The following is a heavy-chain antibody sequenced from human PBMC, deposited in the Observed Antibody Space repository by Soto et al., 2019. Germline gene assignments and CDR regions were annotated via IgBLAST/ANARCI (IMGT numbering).Heavy chain of an antibody. CDR3: ARAYCSGGSCYSGWLDY. V-gene: IGHV1-69*01. Sequence: QVQLVQSGAEVKKPGSSVKVSCKASGGTFSSYAISWVRQAPGQGLEWMGGIIPIFGTANYAQKFQGRVTITADESTSTAYMELSSLRSEDTAVYYCARAYCSGGSCYSGWLDYWGQGTLVTVSS. CDR1: GGTFSSYA. D-gene: IGHD2-15*01. CDR2: IIPIFGTA. J-gene: IGHJ4*02.